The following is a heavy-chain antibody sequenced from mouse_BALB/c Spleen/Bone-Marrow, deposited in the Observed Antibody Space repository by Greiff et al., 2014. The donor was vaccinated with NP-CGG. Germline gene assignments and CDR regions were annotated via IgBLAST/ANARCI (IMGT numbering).Heavy chain of an antibody. CDR2: IRTKADDHAT. CDR1: GFAFSDTW. Sequence: LQQSGGGLVQPGGSMKLSCAASGFAFSDTWLDWVRQSPEKGPEWVAEIRTKADDHATYYAESVKGRFTISRDGSISSVYLQMNSLRAEDTGIYYCTPHPFDYWGQGTTLTVSS. V-gene: IGHV6-6*01. J-gene: IGHJ2*01. CDR3: TPHPFDY.